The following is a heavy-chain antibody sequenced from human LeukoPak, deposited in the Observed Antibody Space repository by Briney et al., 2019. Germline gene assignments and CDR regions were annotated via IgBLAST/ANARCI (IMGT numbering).Heavy chain of an antibody. V-gene: IGHV3-23*01. CDR2: INDNGGRT. D-gene: IGHD3-22*01. Sequence: GGSLRLPCAASGFTFSSYAMNWVRQAPGKGLEWVSGINDNGGRTYYAESVKGRFTISRDNSKNTLYLQMNSLRAEDTAVYFCATNYYDSSGYRWYFDYWGKGTLVTVSS. J-gene: IGHJ4*02. CDR3: ATNYYDSSGYRWYFDY. CDR1: GFTFSSYA.